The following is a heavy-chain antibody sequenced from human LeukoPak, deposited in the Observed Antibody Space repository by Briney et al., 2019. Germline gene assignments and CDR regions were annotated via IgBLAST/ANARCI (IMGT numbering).Heavy chain of an antibody. Sequence: PSETLSLTCTVSGYSISSGYYWGWIRQPPGKGLEWIGSIYHSGSTYYNPSLKSRVTISVDRSKNQFSLKLTSVTAADTAVYYCASTDYYDSSGYYRYWGQGTLVTVSS. CDR1: GYSISSGYY. D-gene: IGHD3-22*01. CDR2: IYHSGST. CDR3: ASTDYYDSSGYYRY. V-gene: IGHV4-38-2*02. J-gene: IGHJ4*02.